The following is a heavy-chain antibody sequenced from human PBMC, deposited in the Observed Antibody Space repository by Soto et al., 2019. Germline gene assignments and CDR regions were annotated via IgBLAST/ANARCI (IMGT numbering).Heavy chain of an antibody. CDR2: IYHSGST. Sequence: QVPLQESGPRLVRPSGTLSLTCTVSSGSITSANWWSWVRQPPGRGLEWIGEIYHSGSTNYNLSLMSRVTLSVDKSKNHSSLSLSSVTAADTAMYYCARRGGGVVLAATTPFDYWGQGTLVTVSS. CDR1: SGSITSANW. D-gene: IGHD2-15*01. V-gene: IGHV4-4*02. CDR3: ARRGGGVVLAATTPFDY. J-gene: IGHJ4*02.